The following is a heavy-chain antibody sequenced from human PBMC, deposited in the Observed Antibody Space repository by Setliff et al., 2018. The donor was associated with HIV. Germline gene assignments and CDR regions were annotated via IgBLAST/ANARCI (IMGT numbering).Heavy chain of an antibody. CDR3: ARDRRPAGINYGYGYLDD. D-gene: IGHD2-2*02. CDR2: ITGGSGNT. CDR1: GYTFTSYD. Sequence: ASVKVSCKASGYTFTSYDISWVRQAPGQSLEWMGWITGGSGNTKYSEKFQGRVTLTRDTSASTAYMELSSLRSEDTAVYYCARDRRPAGINYGYGYLDDWGQGTLVTVSS. J-gene: IGHJ4*02. V-gene: IGHV1-3*01.